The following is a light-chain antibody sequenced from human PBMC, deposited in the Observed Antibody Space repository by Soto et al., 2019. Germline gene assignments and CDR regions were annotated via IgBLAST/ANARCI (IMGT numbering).Light chain of an antibody. Sequence: DIVMTQSPDSLAVSLGERATINCKSSQSVLYSSNNKNYLAWYQQKPGQPPKLLIYWASTRESGVPDRFSGSGSGTDFSLTISSVQAEDVAVYYCQQYYSTPQWTFGQGTKVEIK. CDR1: QSVLYSSNNKNY. J-gene: IGKJ1*01. CDR3: QQYYSTPQWT. V-gene: IGKV4-1*01. CDR2: WAS.